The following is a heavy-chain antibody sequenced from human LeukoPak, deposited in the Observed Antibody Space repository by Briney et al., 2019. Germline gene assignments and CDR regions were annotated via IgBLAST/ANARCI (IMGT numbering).Heavy chain of an antibody. CDR3: ARGTRITMVRGVTDY. J-gene: IGHJ4*02. CDR2: ISGSGGST. D-gene: IGHD3-10*01. V-gene: IGHV3-23*01. Sequence: GGSLRLSCAASGFTFSSYAMSWVRQAPGKGLEWVSAISGSGGSTYYADSVKGRFTISRDNSKNTLYLQMNSLRAEDTAVYYCARGTRITMVRGVTDYWGQGTLVTVSS. CDR1: GFTFSSYA.